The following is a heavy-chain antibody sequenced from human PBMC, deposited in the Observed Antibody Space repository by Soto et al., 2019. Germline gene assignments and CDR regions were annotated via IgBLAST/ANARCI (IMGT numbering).Heavy chain of an antibody. CDR3: ARGLKEMATTISSYDAFDI. J-gene: IGHJ3*02. Sequence: SVKSCKASGGTFSSYAISWVRQAPGQGLEWMGGIIPIFGTANYAQKFQGRVTITADESTSTAYMELSSLRSEDTAVYYCARGLKEMATTISSYDAFDIWGQGTMVTVSS. D-gene: IGHD5-12*01. CDR1: GGTFSSYA. V-gene: IGHV1-69*13. CDR2: IIPIFGTA.